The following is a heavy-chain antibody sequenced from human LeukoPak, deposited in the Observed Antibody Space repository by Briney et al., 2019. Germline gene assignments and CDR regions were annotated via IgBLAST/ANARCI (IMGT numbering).Heavy chain of an antibody. CDR3: ARPTQYNWNREDDAFDI. J-gene: IGHJ3*02. D-gene: IGHD1-1*01. V-gene: IGHV1-2*02. CDR1: GYTFTGYY. Sequence: ASVKVSCKASGYTFTGYYMHWVRQAPGQGLEWMGWINPNSGGTNYAQKFQGRVTMTRDTSISTAYMELSRLRSDDTAVYYCARPTQYNWNREDDAFDIWGQGTMVTVSS. CDR2: INPNSGGT.